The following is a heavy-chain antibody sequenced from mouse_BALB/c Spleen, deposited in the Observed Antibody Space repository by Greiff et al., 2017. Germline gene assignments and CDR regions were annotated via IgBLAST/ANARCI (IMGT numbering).Heavy chain of an antibody. J-gene: IGHJ3*01. CDR2: IWGDGST. CDR3: ARLYDYDGGWFAY. V-gene: IGHV2-6-7*01. CDR1: GFSLTGYG. Sequence: VKLMESGPGLVAPSQSLSITCTVSGFSLTGYGVNWVRQPPGKGLEWLGMIWGDGSTDYNSALKSRLSISKDNSKSQVFLKMNSLQTDDTARYYCARLYDYDGGWFAYWGQGTLVTVSA. D-gene: IGHD2-4*01.